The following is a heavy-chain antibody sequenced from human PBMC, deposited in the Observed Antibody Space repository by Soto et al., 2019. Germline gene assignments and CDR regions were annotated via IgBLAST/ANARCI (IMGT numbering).Heavy chain of an antibody. D-gene: IGHD2-15*01. J-gene: IGHJ6*02. Sequence: GGSLRLSCAASGFTCSSYSMNWVRQAPGKGLEWVSSISSSSSYIYYGDSGKGRFTISRDNAKNSLYLQMNSLRAEATAVYYCARAGYCSGGSCYTYYSGMDVWGQGTTVTVSS. CDR3: ARAGYCSGGSCYTYYSGMDV. V-gene: IGHV3-21*01. CDR2: ISSSSSYI. CDR1: GFTCSSYS.